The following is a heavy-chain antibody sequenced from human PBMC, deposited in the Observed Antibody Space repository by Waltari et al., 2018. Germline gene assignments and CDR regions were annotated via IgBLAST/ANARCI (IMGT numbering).Heavy chain of an antibody. CDR3: ARHSPRYGGLPMGDFSLFLDY. D-gene: IGHD3-16*02. Sequence: QLHLHESGAGLVKPSETLSLSCTVSGGSISTTSYYWGWVRQPPGKGLEWNGAIYFRGSTYFEPSLKSRVTISVDTSKNQFSLNLTSVTAADTALYYWARHSPRYGGLPMGDFSLFLDYWGQGKLVTVSS. CDR1: GGSISTTSYY. CDR2: IYFRGST. J-gene: IGHJ4*02. V-gene: IGHV4-39*01.